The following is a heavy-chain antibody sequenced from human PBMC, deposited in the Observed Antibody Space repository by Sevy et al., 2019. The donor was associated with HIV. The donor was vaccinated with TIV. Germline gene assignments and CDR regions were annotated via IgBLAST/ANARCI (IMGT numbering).Heavy chain of an antibody. V-gene: IGHV3-49*04. Sequence: GGSLRLSCTASGFTFGDYAMSWVRQAPGKGLEWVGFIRSKAYGGTTEYAASVKGRFTISRDDSKSIAYLQMNSLRAEDTAVYYCARGRLPSMVRGRGDFDYWGQGTLVTVSS. D-gene: IGHD3-10*01. CDR1: GFTFGDYA. J-gene: IGHJ4*02. CDR2: IRSKAYGGTT. CDR3: ARGRLPSMVRGRGDFDY.